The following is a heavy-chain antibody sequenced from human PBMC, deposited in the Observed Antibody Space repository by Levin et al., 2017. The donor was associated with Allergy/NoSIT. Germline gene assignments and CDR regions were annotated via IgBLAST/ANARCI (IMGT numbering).Heavy chain of an antibody. CDR2: INSDGSST. Sequence: ASVKVSCAASGFTFSSYWMHWVRQAPGKGLVWVSRINSDGSSTSYADSVKGRFTISRDSAKNTLYLQMNSLRAEDTAVYYCARAIMTTAPLNWFDPWGQGTLVTVSS. J-gene: IGHJ5*02. CDR1: GFTFSSYW. CDR3: ARAIMTTAPLNWFDP. D-gene: IGHD4-11*01. V-gene: IGHV3-74*01.